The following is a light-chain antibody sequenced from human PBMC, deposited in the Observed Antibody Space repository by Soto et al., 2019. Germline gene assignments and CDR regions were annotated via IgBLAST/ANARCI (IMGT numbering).Light chain of an antibody. CDR1: QSVSNNY. Sequence: DIVLSQGPVTLSLTLGERATVACRASQSVSNNYLAWYQQKPGQAPRLLIYGASNRATGIPDRFSGSGSGTDFTLTISRLEPEDFAVYYCQQYGSSGTFGQGTKVDIK. J-gene: IGKJ1*01. CDR2: GAS. CDR3: QQYGSSGT. V-gene: IGKV3-20*01.